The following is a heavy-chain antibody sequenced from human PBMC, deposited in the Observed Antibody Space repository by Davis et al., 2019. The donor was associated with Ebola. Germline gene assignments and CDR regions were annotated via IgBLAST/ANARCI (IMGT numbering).Heavy chain of an antibody. J-gene: IGHJ6*02. Sequence: GGSLRLSCAASGFTFSSYGMHWVRQAPGKGLEWVAVISYDGSNKYYADSVKGRFTISRDNSKNTLYLQMNSLRAEDTAVYYCARGARDTVMVKYGMDVWGQGTTVTVSS. D-gene: IGHD5-18*01. CDR3: ARGARDTVMVKYGMDV. V-gene: IGHV3-30*03. CDR1: GFTFSSYG. CDR2: ISYDGSNK.